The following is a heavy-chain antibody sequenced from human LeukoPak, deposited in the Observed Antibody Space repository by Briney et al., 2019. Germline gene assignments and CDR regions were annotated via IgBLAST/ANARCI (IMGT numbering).Heavy chain of an antibody. D-gene: IGHD6-13*01. CDR1: GGSISSGGYS. CDR2: IYHSGST. CDR3: ARGSVYSSSWYY. Sequence: SETLSLTCAVSGGSISSGGYSWSWLRQPPGKGLEWIGYIYHSGSTYYNPSLKSRVTISVDTSKNQFSLKLSSVTAADTAVYYCARGSVYSSSWYYWGQGTLVTVSS. V-gene: IGHV4-30-2*01. J-gene: IGHJ4*02.